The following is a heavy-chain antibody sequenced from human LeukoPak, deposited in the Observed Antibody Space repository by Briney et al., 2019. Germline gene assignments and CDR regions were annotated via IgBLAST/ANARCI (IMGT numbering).Heavy chain of an antibody. CDR3: ARELREHGVFDI. Sequence: GGSLGLSCAASGFTVSTNYMSWVRQAPGKGLEWVSEIYSGGSTYYAASVKGRFSISRDTSKNTMYLQMNSLRAEDTAVYYCARELREHGVFDIWGQGTMVTVSS. CDR1: GFTVSTNY. D-gene: IGHD1-26*01. J-gene: IGHJ3*02. V-gene: IGHV3-53*01. CDR2: IYSGGST.